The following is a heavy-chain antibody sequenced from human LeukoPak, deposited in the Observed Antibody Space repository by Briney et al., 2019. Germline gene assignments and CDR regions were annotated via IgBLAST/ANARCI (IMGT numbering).Heavy chain of an antibody. V-gene: IGHV3-30*04. Sequence: GGSLRLSCVASGFTFNTYVMHWVRQAPGKGLEWVASISWDGRNKNYADSVTGRFTISRDNSQNTLYLQMNSLRAEDTAVYYCVRSLGLSGWPYYYGMDVWGQGTTVIVSS. CDR1: GFTFNTYV. J-gene: IGHJ6*02. CDR3: VRSLGLSGWPYYYGMDV. D-gene: IGHD6-19*01. CDR2: ISWDGRNK.